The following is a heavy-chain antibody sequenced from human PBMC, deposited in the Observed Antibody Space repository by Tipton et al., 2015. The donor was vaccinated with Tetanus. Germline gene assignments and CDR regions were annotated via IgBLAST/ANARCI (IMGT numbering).Heavy chain of an antibody. V-gene: IGHV1-69*04. CDR1: GGTFSSYA. CDR3: ARGRGSIAVAGIDFDY. D-gene: IGHD6-19*01. Sequence: QSGAEVKKPGSSVKVSCKPSGGTFSSYAFSWVRQAPGQGLEWMGRIIPILGIANYAQKFQGRVTITADKSTSTAYMELSSLRSEDTAVYYCARGRGSIAVAGIDFDYWGQGTLVTVSS. CDR2: IIPILGIA. J-gene: IGHJ4*02.